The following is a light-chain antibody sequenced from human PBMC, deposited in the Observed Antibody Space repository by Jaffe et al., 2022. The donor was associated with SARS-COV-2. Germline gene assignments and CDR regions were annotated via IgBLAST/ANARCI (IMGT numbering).Light chain of an antibody. CDR1: SGSVSTNFY. J-gene: IGLJ3*02. CDR2: NTN. CDR3: VLYMASGIYM. Sequence: QTVVTQEPSFSVSPGGTVTLTCGLSSGSVSTNFYPAWHQQTPGQAPRTLIYNTNTRSSGVPDRFSGSILGNKAALTITGAQADDESDYYCVLYMASGIYMFGGGTKLTVL. V-gene: IGLV8-61*01.